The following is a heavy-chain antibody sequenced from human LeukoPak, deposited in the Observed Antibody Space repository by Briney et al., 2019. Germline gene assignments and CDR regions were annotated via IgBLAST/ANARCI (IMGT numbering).Heavy chain of an antibody. V-gene: IGHV1-2*06. D-gene: IGHD5-18*01. J-gene: IGHJ5*02. CDR1: GYTFTGYY. Sequence: GASVKVSCKASGYTFTGYYMHWVRQAPGQGLEWMGRINPNSGGTNYAQKFQGRVTMTRDTSISTAYMELSRLRSDDTAVYYCARGSRYSYGGFDPWGQGTLVTVSS. CDR2: INPNSGGT. CDR3: ARGSRYSYGGFDP.